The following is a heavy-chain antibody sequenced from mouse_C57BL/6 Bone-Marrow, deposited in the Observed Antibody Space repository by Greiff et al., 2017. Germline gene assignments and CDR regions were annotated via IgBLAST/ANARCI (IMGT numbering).Heavy chain of an antibody. CDR2: ISYDGSN. Sequence: EVQLQQSGPGLVKPSQSLSLTCSVTGYSITSGYYCNWIRQFPGNKLEWMGYISYDGSNNYNPSLKNRISITRDTSKNQFFRKLNSVTTEDTATYYCARDRAAQRFADWGQGTLVTVSA. V-gene: IGHV3-6*01. D-gene: IGHD3-2*02. CDR3: ARDRAAQRFAD. J-gene: IGHJ3*01. CDR1: GYSITSGYY.